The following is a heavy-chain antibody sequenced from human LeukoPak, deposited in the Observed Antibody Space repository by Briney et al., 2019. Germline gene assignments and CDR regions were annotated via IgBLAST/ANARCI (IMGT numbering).Heavy chain of an antibody. D-gene: IGHD1-7*01. CDR1: GVSISIYY. V-gene: IGHV4-59*01. CDR2: IYNSGST. CDR3: VRDRELNY. Sequence: SETLSLTCTVSGVSISIYYWSWIRQPPGKGLEWIGYIYNSGSTSYNPSLKSRATISADTSKNQFSLKLSSVTAADAAVYYCVRDRELNYWGQGTLVTVSS. J-gene: IGHJ4*02.